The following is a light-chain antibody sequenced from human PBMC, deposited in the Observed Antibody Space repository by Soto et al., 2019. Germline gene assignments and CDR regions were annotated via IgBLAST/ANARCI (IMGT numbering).Light chain of an antibody. J-gene: IGLJ3*02. V-gene: IGLV2-14*01. CDR3: SSYTSSSTLEV. CDR2: DVS. CDR1: SSDVGGYNY. Sequence: QSVLTQPDSVSGSPGQSITISCTGTSSDVGGYNYVSWYQQHPGKAPKLMIYDVSNRPSGVSNRFSGAKSGNTASLTISGLQAEDEADYYCSSYTSSSTLEVFGGGTKVTVL.